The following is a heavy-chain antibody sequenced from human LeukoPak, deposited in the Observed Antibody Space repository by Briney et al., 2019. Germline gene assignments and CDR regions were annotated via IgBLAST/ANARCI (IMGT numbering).Heavy chain of an antibody. CDR2: FSGSGGGT. Sequence: GGSLRLSCAASGFTFSDYYMSWIRQAPVKGLQWVSAFSGSGGGTYYADSVKGRFTISRDNSRNTLYLQMNSLRAEDTAVYYCARSGLSRFGFWGQGTLVTVSS. D-gene: IGHD2/OR15-2a*01. CDR1: GFTFSDYY. V-gene: IGHV3-23*01. J-gene: IGHJ4*02. CDR3: ARSGLSRFGF.